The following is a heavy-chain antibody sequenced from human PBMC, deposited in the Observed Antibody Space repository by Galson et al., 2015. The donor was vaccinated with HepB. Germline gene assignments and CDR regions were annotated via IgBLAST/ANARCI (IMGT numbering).Heavy chain of an antibody. D-gene: IGHD6-19*01. CDR1: GFTFSSHW. V-gene: IGHV3-74*01. CDR2: INNDGSST. J-gene: IGHJ4*02. CDR3: ARSRVERAVAGTFDC. Sequence: SLRLSCAASGFTFSSHWMHWVRQTPGKGLVWVSRINNDGSSTTYADSVKGRFTISRDNAKNTLYLQMNSLSAEDSAVYYCARSRVERAVAGTFDCWGQGTLVTVSS.